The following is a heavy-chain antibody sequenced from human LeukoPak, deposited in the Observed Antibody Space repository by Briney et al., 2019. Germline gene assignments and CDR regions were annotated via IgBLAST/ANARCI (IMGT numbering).Heavy chain of an antibody. Sequence: ASVKVSCKASGYTFTSYYMHWVRQAPGQGLEWMGIINPSGGSTSYAQKFQGRVTMTRDTSISTAYMELSRLRSDDTAVYYCARGGYCSSTSCYTLGHYFDYWGQGTLVTVSS. CDR2: INPSGGST. CDR3: ARGGYCSSTSCYTLGHYFDY. J-gene: IGHJ4*02. V-gene: IGHV1-46*01. D-gene: IGHD2-2*02. CDR1: GYTFTSYY.